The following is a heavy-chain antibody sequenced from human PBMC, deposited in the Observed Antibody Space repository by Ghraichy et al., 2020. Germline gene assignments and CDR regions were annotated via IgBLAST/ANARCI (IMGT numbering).Heavy chain of an antibody. V-gene: IGHV3-7*03. D-gene: IGHD3-22*01. Sequence: LSLTCAASGFNVGYHSMSWVRQAPGKGLEWVANIKEDGSEKYYVDSVKGRFTISRDNAKNSLYLQMNSLRAEDTAVYYCARDPHSDTYYYDSSGYSWGQGTLVTVSS. CDR2: IKEDGSEK. J-gene: IGHJ4*02. CDR3: ARDPHSDTYYYDSSGYS. CDR1: GFNVGYHS.